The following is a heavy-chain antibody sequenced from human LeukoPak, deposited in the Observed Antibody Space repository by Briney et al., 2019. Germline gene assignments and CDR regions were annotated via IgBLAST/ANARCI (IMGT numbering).Heavy chain of an antibody. CDR3: ARSCILTRYCTFDY. CDR2: ISAYNGNT. Sequence: ASAKASCKASGYTFTSYGISWVRRAPGQGLERMGWISAYNGNTNYAQKLQGRVTMTTDTSTSTGYMELRSLRSDDTAVYYCARSCILTRYCTFDYWGQGTLVTVSS. V-gene: IGHV1-18*04. D-gene: IGHD3-9*01. CDR1: GYTFTSYG. J-gene: IGHJ4*02.